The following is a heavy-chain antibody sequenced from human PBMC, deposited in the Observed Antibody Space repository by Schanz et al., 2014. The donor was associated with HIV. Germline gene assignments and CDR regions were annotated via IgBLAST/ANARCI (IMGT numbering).Heavy chain of an antibody. J-gene: IGHJ6*02. V-gene: IGHV1-8*01. Sequence: QVQLVQSGAEVREPGASVKVSCKASGYTFNTYDINWVRQAPGQGLEWMGWMNPNRGNAGFAQNFQGRVTLTRDTSITTAYMELTSLRPEDTAVYYCARDIIYDFWSEGMDVWGQGTTVTVSS. CDR3: ARDIIYDFWSEGMDV. CDR2: MNPNRGNA. D-gene: IGHD3-3*01. CDR1: GYTFNTYD.